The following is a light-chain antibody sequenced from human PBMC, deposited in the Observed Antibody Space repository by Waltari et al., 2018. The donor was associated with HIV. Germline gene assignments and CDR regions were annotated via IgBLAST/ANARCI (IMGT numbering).Light chain of an antibody. V-gene: IGLV1-44*01. CDR2: INN. Sequence: QSVLTHPPSASGTPGQPVTIYCSGVNSNTGRTTLNWSQHLPGTAPKLLMFINNQRPTGVPDRFSGSKSGTSASLAISGLQSEDEADFYCAAWDDRLNGVVFGGGTRLTVV. CDR3: AAWDDRLNGVV. J-gene: IGLJ3*02. CDR1: NSNTGRTT.